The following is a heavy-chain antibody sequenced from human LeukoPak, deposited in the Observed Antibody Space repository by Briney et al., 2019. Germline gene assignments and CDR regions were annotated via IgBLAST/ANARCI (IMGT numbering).Heavy chain of an antibody. J-gene: IGHJ4*02. CDR3: AKESGGSHHFDY. CDR1: GFTFNNYG. D-gene: IGHD2-15*01. Sequence: HPGGSLRLSCAASGFTFNNYGIHWVRQAPGKGLEWVAVISNDGSNKKYAESVKGRFTISRDNSKNTLYLQMNSLRAEDTAVYYCAKESGGSHHFDYWGQGTLVTVSS. V-gene: IGHV3-30*18. CDR2: ISNDGSNK.